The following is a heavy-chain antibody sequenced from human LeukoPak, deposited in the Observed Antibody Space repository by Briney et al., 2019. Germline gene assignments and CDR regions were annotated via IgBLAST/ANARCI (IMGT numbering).Heavy chain of an antibody. CDR3: ARIFCSSTSCYGFFSGMDV. J-gene: IGHJ6*02. CDR1: GGTFSRFT. CDR2: IIPIFGTA. V-gene: IGHV1-69*01. Sequence: GASVKVSCKASGGTFSRFTISWVRQAPGQGLEWMGGIIPIFGTANYAQKFQGRVTITADESTSTAYMELSSLRSEDTAVYYCARIFCSSTSCYGFFSGMDVWGQGTTVTVSS. D-gene: IGHD2-2*01.